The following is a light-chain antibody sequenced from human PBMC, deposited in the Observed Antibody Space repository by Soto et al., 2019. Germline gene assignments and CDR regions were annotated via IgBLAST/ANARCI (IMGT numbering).Light chain of an antibody. CDR2: GAS. J-gene: IGKJ1*01. CDR3: QQYGSSPWT. V-gene: IGKV3-20*01. Sequence: EIVLTQSPGTRSLSPGERATLSCRASHSVSSSYLAWYQQKPGQAPRLLIYGASSRATGIPDRFSGSGSGTDFTLTISRLEPEDFAVYYCQQYGSSPWTFGQGTKVEIK. CDR1: HSVSSSY.